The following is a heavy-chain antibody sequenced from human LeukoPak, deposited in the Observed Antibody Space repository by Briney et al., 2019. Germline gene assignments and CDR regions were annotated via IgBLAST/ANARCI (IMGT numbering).Heavy chain of an antibody. CDR3: AKGLSAAGDYYFDY. D-gene: IGHD2-21*01. V-gene: IGHV3-23*01. J-gene: IGHJ4*02. CDR2: ISGSGGST. Sequence: GGSLRLSCAASGFTFSDYAMSWVRQAPGKGLEWLSTISGSGGSTYYADSVKGRFTISRDNSKNTVYLQMKSLRVEATAVYYCAKGLSAAGDYYFDYWGQGALVTVSS. CDR1: GFTFSDYA.